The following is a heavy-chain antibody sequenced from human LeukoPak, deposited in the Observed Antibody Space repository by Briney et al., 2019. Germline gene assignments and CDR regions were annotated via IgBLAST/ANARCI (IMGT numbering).Heavy chain of an antibody. V-gene: IGHV4-34*01. CDR3: ARSGNVLRFLEWLLFRAFDI. Sequence: PSETRSLTCAVYGGSFSGYYWSWIRQPPEKGMEWIGEINHSGSTNYNPSLKSRVTISVDTSKNQFSLKLSSVTAADTAVYYCARSGNVLRFLEWLLFRAFDIWGQGTMVTVSS. CDR1: GGSFSGYY. D-gene: IGHD3-3*01. CDR2: INHSGST. J-gene: IGHJ3*02.